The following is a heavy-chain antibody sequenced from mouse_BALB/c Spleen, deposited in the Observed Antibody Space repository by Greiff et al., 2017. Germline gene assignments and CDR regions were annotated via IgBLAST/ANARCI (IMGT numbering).Heavy chain of an antibody. CDR3: ARIYYDYDWFAY. V-gene: IGHV14-1*02. D-gene: IGHD2-4*01. J-gene: IGHJ3*01. CDR1: GYTFTSYY. CDR2: IDPENGNT. Sequence: VQLQQSGAELVKPGASVKLSCKASGYTFTSYYMYWVKQRPEQGLEWIGWIDPENGNTIYDPKFQGKASITADTSSNTAYLQLSSLTSEDTAVYYCARIYYDYDWFAYWGQGTLVTVSA.